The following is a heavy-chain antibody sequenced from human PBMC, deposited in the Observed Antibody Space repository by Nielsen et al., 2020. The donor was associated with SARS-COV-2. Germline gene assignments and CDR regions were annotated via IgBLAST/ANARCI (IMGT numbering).Heavy chain of an antibody. D-gene: IGHD6-13*01. V-gene: IGHV3-23*01. CDR3: ARDVYSSSPNWFDP. J-gene: IGHJ5*02. Sequence: GESLKISCAASGFTFSSYAMSWVRQAPGKGLEWVSAISGSGGSTYYADSVKGRFTISRDNAKNSLYLQMNSLRAEDTAVYYCARDVYSSSPNWFDPWGQGTLVTVSS. CDR1: GFTFSSYA. CDR2: ISGSGGST.